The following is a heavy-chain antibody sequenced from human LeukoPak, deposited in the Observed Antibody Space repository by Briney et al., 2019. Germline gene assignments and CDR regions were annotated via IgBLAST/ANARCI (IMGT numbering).Heavy chain of an antibody. CDR2: ISSSGSTI. Sequence: GGSLRPSCAASGFTFSSYSMNWVRQALGKGLEWVSYISSSGSTIYYADSVKGRFTISRDNAKNSLYLQMNSLRAEDTAVYYCARGNPLWFGEFSSYWGQGTLVTVSS. V-gene: IGHV3-48*01. D-gene: IGHD3-10*01. CDR3: ARGNPLWFGEFSSY. J-gene: IGHJ4*02. CDR1: GFTFSSYS.